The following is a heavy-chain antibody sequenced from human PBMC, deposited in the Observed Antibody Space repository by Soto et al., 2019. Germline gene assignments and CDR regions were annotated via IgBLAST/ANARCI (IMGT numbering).Heavy chain of an antibody. J-gene: IGHJ3*01. CDR3: ASWLLQEHAYDL. CDR1: GFTFSGHW. D-gene: IGHD4-4*01. V-gene: IGHV3-7*03. Sequence: GGSLRLSCATSGFTFSGHWMSWIRQAPGKGLEWVANIKHDGTYYADSVKGRFISSRDNSKTIVYLQMNGLRPEDTAVYYCASWLLQEHAYDLWGLGTAVTVSS. CDR2: IKHDGT.